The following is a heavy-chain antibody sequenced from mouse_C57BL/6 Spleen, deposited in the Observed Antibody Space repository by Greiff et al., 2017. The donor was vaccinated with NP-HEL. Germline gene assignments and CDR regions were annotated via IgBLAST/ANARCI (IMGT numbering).Heavy chain of an antibody. V-gene: IGHV1-4*01. D-gene: IGHD1-1*01. Sequence: VHLVESGAELARPGASVKMSCKASGYTFTSYTMHWVKQRPGQGLEWIGYINPSSGYTKYNQKFKDKATLTADKSSSTAYMQLSSLTSEDSAVYYCARNYYGSSYNWYFDVWGTGTTVTVSS. CDR2: INPSSGYT. CDR3: ARNYYGSSYNWYFDV. J-gene: IGHJ1*03. CDR1: GYTFTSYT.